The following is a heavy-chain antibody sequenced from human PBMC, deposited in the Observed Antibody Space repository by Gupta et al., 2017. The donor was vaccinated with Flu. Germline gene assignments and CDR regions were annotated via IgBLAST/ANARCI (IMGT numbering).Heavy chain of an antibody. CDR3: ARYPSITFGGVIVKQPHGSDAFDI. V-gene: IGHV4-31*03. D-gene: IGHD3-16*02. CDR1: GGSISRGGYY. CDR2: IYYSVST. J-gene: IGHJ3*02. Sequence: QVQLQESGPGLVKPSQTLSLTCTVSGGSISRGGYYWCWIRQQPGKGLEWIGYIYYSVSTYYNPSLKSRVTISVDTSKNQFSLKLSSVTAADTAVYYCARYPSITFGGVIVKQPHGSDAFDIWGQGTMVTVSS.